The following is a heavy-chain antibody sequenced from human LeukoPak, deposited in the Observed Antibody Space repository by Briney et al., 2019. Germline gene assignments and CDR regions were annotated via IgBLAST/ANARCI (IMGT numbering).Heavy chain of an antibody. CDR2: INHSGST. Sequence: SETLSLTCAVYGGSFSGYYWSWIRQPPGKGLEWIGEINHSGSTNYNPSLKSRVTISVDTSKNQFSLKLSSVTAADTAVYYCARPNTEDSSGWWPYWGQGTLVTVSS. V-gene: IGHV4-34*01. CDR1: GGSFSGYY. D-gene: IGHD6-19*01. J-gene: IGHJ4*02. CDR3: ARPNTEDSSGWWPY.